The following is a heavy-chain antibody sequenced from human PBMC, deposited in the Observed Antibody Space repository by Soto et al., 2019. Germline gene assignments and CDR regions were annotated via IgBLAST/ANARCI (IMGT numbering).Heavy chain of an antibody. CDR3: ARQAGSYYYYYGMDV. D-gene: IGHD6-19*01. J-gene: IGHJ6*02. CDR1: GYSFTSYW. Sequence: PGESLKISCKGSGYSFTSYWISWVRQMPGKGLEWMGRIDPSDSYTNYSPSFQGHVTISADKSISTAYLQWSSLKASDTAMYYCARQAGSYYYYYGMDVWGQGTTVTVSS. CDR2: IDPSDSYT. V-gene: IGHV5-10-1*01.